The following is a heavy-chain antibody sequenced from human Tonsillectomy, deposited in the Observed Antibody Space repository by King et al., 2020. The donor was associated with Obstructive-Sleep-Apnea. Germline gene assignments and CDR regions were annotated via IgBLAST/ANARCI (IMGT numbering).Heavy chain of an antibody. CDR3: VKDRAGGVPDAFDI. D-gene: IGHD3-16*01. CDR1: GFSFDDYA. V-gene: IGHV3-9*01. CDR2: INWNSGNI. J-gene: IGHJ3*02. Sequence: VQLVESGGGLVQPGRSLRLSCATSGFSFDDYAMHWVRQAPGKGLEWVSGINWNSGNIGYADSVKGRFTISRDNAKNSLSLQMNSLRAEDTALYYCVKDRAGGVPDAFDIWGQGTVVTVSS.